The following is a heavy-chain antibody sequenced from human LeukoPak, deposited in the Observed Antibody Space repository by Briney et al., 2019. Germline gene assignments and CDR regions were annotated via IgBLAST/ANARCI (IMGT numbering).Heavy chain of an antibody. V-gene: IGHV3-11*04. J-gene: IGHJ3*02. CDR3: ARDGGSYSSGWYDYDAFDI. CDR1: GFTFSDYY. CDR2: ISSSGSNI. Sequence: GGSLRLSCAASGFTFSDYYMSWIRQAPGKGLEWVSYISSSGSNIYYADSVKDRFTISRDNAKNSLYLQMNSLRAEDTAVYYCARDGGSYSSGWYDYDAFDIWGQGTMVTVSS. D-gene: IGHD6-19*01.